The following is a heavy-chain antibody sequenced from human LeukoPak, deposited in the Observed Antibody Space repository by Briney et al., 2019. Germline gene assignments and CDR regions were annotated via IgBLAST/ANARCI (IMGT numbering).Heavy chain of an antibody. J-gene: IGHJ3*02. Sequence: SETLSLTSAGYGGTFSGYYWSWIRQPPGKELEWSGRINHSRNTNYHPSHKSRTAVSVDTYKDQFSLKQSSVTAADTAVYYCARGRPTYYYDSSGYSDDVFDIWGQGTMVTVSS. V-gene: IGHV4-34*01. CDR1: GGTFSGYY. D-gene: IGHD3-22*01. CDR3: ARGRPTYYYDSSGYSDDVFDI. CDR2: INHSRNT.